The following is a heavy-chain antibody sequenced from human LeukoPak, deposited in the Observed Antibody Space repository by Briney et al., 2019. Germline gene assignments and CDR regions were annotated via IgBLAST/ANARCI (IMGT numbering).Heavy chain of an antibody. V-gene: IGHV6-1*01. Sequence: SQTLSLTYAISGDSVSINSAAWNWLRQSPSRGLEWLGSTYYRSKWYNDYAVSVKSRITINPDTSKNQFSLQLNSVTPEDTAVYYCARSQYDILTGYYYYGMDVWGQGTTVTVSS. J-gene: IGHJ6*02. CDR2: TYYRSKWYN. CDR1: GDSVSINSAA. CDR3: ARSQYDILTGYYYYGMDV. D-gene: IGHD3-9*01.